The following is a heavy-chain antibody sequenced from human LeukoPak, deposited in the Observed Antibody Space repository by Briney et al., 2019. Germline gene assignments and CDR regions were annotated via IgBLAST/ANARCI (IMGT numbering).Heavy chain of an antibody. CDR2: IIPIFGTA. V-gene: IGHV1-69*01. CDR1: GGTFSSYA. J-gene: IGHJ5*02. CDR3: ARLYYDFWSGYYSTLNWFDP. Sequence: SVKVSCKASGGTFSSYAISWVRQAPGQGLEWMGGIIPIFGTANYAQKFQGRVTITADGSTSTAYMELSSLRSEDTAVYYCARLYYDFWSGYYSTLNWFDPWGQGTLATVSS. D-gene: IGHD3-3*01.